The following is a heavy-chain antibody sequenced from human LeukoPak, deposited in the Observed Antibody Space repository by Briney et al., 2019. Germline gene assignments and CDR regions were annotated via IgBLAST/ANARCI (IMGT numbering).Heavy chain of an antibody. V-gene: IGHV4-31*03. Sequence: SETLSLTCTVSGGSISSGGYYWSWIRQHPGQGLEWIGYIYYSGSAYYNPSLKSRITISVDTSENQFSLKLSSVTAADTAVYYCARVNYGSATIEDYWGQGTLVTVSS. CDR2: IYYSGSA. CDR3: ARVNYGSATIEDY. CDR1: GGSISSGGYY. D-gene: IGHD3-10*01. J-gene: IGHJ4*02.